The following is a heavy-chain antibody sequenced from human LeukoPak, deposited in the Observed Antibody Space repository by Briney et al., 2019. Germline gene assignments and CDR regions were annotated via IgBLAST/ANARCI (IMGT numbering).Heavy chain of an antibody. CDR1: GFTFSSYS. CDR2: ISSSSSTL. CDR3: ARLRYCSSTSCYYYFDY. J-gene: IGHJ4*02. D-gene: IGHD2-2*01. Sequence: QTGGSLRLSCAASGFTFSSYSTNWVRQAPGKGLEWVSYISSSSSTLYYADSVKGRFTISRDNAKNSLYLRMNSLRAEDTAVYYCARLRYCSSTSCYYYFDYWGQGTLVTVSS. V-gene: IGHV3-48*01.